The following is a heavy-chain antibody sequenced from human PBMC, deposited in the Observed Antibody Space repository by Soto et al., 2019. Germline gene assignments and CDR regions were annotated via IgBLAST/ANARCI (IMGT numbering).Heavy chain of an antibody. V-gene: IGHV5-51*01. J-gene: IGHJ5*02. D-gene: IGHD6-13*01. CDR1: GYTFTNYW. CDR2: IYPGDSDT. Sequence: PGESLKISCKASGYTFTNYWIAWVRQMPGKGLEWMGSIYPGDSDTRYSPSFQGQVTISADKSISSAYLQWSSLKASDTAMYYCALRHIAATGIDPWFDPWGQGTLVTVSS. CDR3: ALRHIAATGIDPWFDP.